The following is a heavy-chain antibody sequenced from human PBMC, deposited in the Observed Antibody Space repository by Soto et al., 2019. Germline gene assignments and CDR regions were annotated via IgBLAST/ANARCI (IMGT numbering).Heavy chain of an antibody. CDR1: GGSFSGYY. J-gene: IGHJ6*02. D-gene: IGHD4-17*01. Sequence: SETLSLTCAVYGGSFSGYYWSWIRQPPGKGLEWIGEINHSGSTNYNPSLKSRVTISVDTSKNQFSLKLSSVTAADTAVYYCARADYGDYVPGMAVWGQGTTVTVSS. V-gene: IGHV4-34*01. CDR3: ARADYGDYVPGMAV. CDR2: INHSGST.